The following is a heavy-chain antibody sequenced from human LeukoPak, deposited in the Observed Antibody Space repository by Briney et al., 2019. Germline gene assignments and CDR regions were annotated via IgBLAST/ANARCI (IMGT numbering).Heavy chain of an antibody. CDR2: IFPSGGEI. D-gene: IGHD2-8*02. J-gene: IGHJ4*02. V-gene: IGHV3-23*01. Sequence: QPGGSLRLSCAASGFTFSSYEMNWVRQAPGKGLEWVSSIFPSGGEIHYADSVRGRFTISRDNSKSTLSLQMNSLRAEDTAIYYCATYRQVLLPFESWGQGTLVTVSS. CDR1: GFTFSSYE. CDR3: ATYRQVLLPFES.